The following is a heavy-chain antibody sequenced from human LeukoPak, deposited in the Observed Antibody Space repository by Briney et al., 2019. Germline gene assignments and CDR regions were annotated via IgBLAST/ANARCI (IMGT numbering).Heavy chain of an antibody. J-gene: IGHJ4*02. CDR2: ISTNGGRT. CDR1: GFTFSSYA. CDR3: PLPTLGY. V-gene: IGHV3-64D*08. Sequence: GGSLRPSCSASGFTFSSYAMHWVRQAPGKGLQYVSGISTNGGRTYYADSVKDRFTISRDNSKNTLYLQMSSLRLEDTAVYYCPLPTLGYWGQGTLVTVSS.